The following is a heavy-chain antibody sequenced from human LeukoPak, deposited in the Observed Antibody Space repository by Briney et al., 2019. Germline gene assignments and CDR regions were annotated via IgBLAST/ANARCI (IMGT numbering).Heavy chain of an antibody. D-gene: IGHD3-10*01. CDR1: GFTFSSYA. Sequence: PGGSLRLSCAASGFTFSSYAMHWVRHAPGKGLEWVSGINWSGATIAYADSVKGRFTISRDNAKNSLYLQMNSLRPEDTAFYYCAKAWGSGSYHPGDCWGQGTLVTVSS. CDR3: AKAWGSGSYHPGDC. CDR2: INWSGATI. J-gene: IGHJ4*02. V-gene: IGHV3-9*01.